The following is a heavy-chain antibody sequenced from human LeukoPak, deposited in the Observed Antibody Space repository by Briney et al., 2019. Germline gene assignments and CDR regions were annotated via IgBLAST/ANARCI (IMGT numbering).Heavy chain of an antibody. Sequence: ASVKVSCKASGYTFTSYDINWVRQATGQGLEWMGWMNPNSGNTGYAQKFQGRVTITRDTSINTAYMELSSLRSEDTAVYYCARAEHYYYDTSAYHTVTPREFDPWGQGTLVTVSS. J-gene: IGHJ5*02. D-gene: IGHD3-22*01. CDR3: ARAEHYYYDTSAYHTVTPREFDP. CDR2: MNPNSGNT. V-gene: IGHV1-8*03. CDR1: GYTFTSYD.